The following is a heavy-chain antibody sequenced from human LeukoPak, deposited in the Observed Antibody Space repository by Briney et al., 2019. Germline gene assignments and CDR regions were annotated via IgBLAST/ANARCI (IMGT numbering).Heavy chain of an antibody. CDR2: IYGNDDK. CDR3: AHKSVDTSIDY. CDR1: GFSLSTSGVL. V-gene: IGHV2-5*01. J-gene: IGHJ4*02. D-gene: IGHD5-18*01. Sequence: SGPTLVNPTQTLTLTCTFSGFSLSTSGVLVGWIRQPPGKALEWLAFIYGNDDKRYSPSLLSRLTITKDTSKNQVVLTMTNMDPVDTATYYCAHKSVDTSIDYWGQGTLVTVSS.